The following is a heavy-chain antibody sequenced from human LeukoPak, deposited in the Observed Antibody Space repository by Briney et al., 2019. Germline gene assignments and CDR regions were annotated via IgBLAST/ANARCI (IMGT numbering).Heavy chain of an antibody. CDR1: GGSFSDYY. V-gene: IGHV4-34*12. J-gene: IGHJ4*02. CDR3: ARAVESSVRFDD. CDR2: IIQSGNT. Sequence: SETLSLTCAVHGGSFSDYYWSWIRQPPGKGLEWIGEIIQSGNTNYNPSLKSRVTISIDTSKNQFSLKLSSVTAADTAIYYCARAVESSVRFDDWGQGTLVTVSS. D-gene: IGHD3-22*01.